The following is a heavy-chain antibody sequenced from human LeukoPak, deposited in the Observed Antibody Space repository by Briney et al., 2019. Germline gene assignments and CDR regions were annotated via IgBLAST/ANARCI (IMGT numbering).Heavy chain of an antibody. V-gene: IGHV1-18*01. J-gene: IGHJ4*02. Sequence: ASVKVSCKASGYTFTSYGISWVRQAPGQGLEWMGWISAYNGNTNYAQKLQGRVTMTTDTSTSTAYMELRSLRSDDTAVYYCARADYYNSSGYEHPDYWGQGTLVTVSS. D-gene: IGHD3-22*01. CDR3: ARADYYNSSGYEHPDY. CDR1: GYTFTSYG. CDR2: ISAYNGNT.